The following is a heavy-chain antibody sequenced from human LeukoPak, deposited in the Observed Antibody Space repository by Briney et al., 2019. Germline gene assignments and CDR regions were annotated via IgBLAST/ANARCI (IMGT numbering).Heavy chain of an antibody. V-gene: IGHV3-7*03. Sequence: GGSLRLSCAASGFTFSSHWMSWVRQAPGKGLEWVANIKKDGSEKYYVDAVKGRFTISRDNAKTSLYLQMNSLRAEDTALYHCARVGVAVAGYNWFDPWGQGTLVTVSS. CDR3: ARVGVAVAGYNWFDP. D-gene: IGHD6-19*01. CDR1: GFTFSSHW. J-gene: IGHJ5*02. CDR2: IKKDGSEK.